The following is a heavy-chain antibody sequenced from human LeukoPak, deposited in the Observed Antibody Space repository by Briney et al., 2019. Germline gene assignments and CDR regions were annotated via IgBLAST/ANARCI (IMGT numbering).Heavy chain of an antibody. D-gene: IGHD1-1*01. V-gene: IGHV3-30*04. J-gene: IGHJ6*04. Sequence: GGSLRLSCAASGFTFSSYAMHWVRQAPGKGLEWVAVISYDGSNKYCADSVKGRFTISRDNSKNTLYLQMNSLRAEDTAVYYCARCQFDWNAIYYYGMDVWGKGTTVTVSS. CDR2: ISYDGSNK. CDR1: GFTFSSYA. CDR3: ARCQFDWNAIYYYGMDV.